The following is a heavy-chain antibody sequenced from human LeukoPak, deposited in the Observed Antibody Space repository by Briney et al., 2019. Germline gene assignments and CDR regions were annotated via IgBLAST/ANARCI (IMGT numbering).Heavy chain of an antibody. D-gene: IGHD6-13*01. CDR2: IKQDEREK. CDR3: AREGRAARAFYS. Sequence: GSLRLSCAASGFTVSSYWINWLRQAPGKGLEWVDNIKQDEREKYYVDSVKDRFTISRDNAKNSLYLQMNGLRVDDTAVLYLAREGRAARAFYSWGEGTMVTVSS. J-gene: IGHJ3*02. CDR1: GFTVSSYW. V-gene: IGHV3-7*01.